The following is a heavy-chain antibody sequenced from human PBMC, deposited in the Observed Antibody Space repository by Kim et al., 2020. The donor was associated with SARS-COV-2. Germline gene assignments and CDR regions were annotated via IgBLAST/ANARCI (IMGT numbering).Heavy chain of an antibody. V-gene: IGHV4-34*01. J-gene: IGHJ4*02. CDR1: GGSFSGYY. Sequence: SETLSLTCAVYGGSFSGYYWSWIRQPPGKGLEWIGEINHSGSTNYNPSLKSRVTISVDTSKNQFSLKLSSVTAADTAVYYCARGGITYYYDSSGYYYVLSYYFDYWGQGTLVTVSS. CDR2: INHSGST. D-gene: IGHD3-22*01. CDR3: ARGGITYYYDSSGYYYVLSYYFDY.